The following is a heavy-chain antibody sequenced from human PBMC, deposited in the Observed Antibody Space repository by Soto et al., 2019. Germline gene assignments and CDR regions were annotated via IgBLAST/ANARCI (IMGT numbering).Heavy chain of an antibody. CDR1: GGSISSYY. V-gene: IGHV4-59*01. Sequence: SETLSLTCTVSGGSISSYYWSWIRQPPGKGLEWIGYIYYSGSTNYNPSLKSRVTISEDTSKNQFSLQVTSVTAADTAVYYCARGARGYDSSLDYWGQGTLVTVSS. CDR3: ARGARGYDSSLDY. D-gene: IGHD3-22*01. J-gene: IGHJ4*02. CDR2: IYYSGST.